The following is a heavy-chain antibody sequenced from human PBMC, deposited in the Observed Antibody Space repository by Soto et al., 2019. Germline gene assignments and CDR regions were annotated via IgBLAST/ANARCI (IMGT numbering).Heavy chain of an antibody. D-gene: IGHD7-27*01. CDR1: GGSFSGYY. V-gene: IGHV4-34*01. J-gene: IGHJ6*02. Sequence: SETLSLTCAVYGGSFSGYYWSWIRQPPGKGMEWIGEINHSGSTNYNPSLKSRVTISVDTSKNQFSLKLSSVTAADTAVYYCARGLTEEDYYYGMDVWGQGTTVTVSS. CDR2: INHSGST. CDR3: ARGLTEEDYYYGMDV.